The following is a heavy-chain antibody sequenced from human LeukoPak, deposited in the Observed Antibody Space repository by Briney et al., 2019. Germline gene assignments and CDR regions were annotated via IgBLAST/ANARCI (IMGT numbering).Heavy chain of an antibody. Sequence: SETLSLTCTVSGGSISNYYWNWIRQPAGKGLEWIGRIYTSGSTNYNPSLKSRVTMSVDTSKNQFSLKLSSVTAADTAVYYCARIPRPYSSSPGYAFDIWGQGTMVTVSS. J-gene: IGHJ3*02. CDR1: GGSISNYY. CDR3: ARIPRPYSSSPGYAFDI. V-gene: IGHV4-4*07. CDR2: IYTSGST. D-gene: IGHD6-13*01.